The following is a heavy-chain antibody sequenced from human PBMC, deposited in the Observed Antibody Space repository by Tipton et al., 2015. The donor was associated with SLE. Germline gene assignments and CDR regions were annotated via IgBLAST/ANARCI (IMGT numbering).Heavy chain of an antibody. V-gene: IGHV4-4*07. CDR1: GGSLSNYY. J-gene: IGHJ4*02. Sequence: TLSLTCSVSVSGGSLSNYYLPWIRQPAGQRLEWIGRFYTSESTNYNPSLKSRITMSVDTSKNQFSLKLSSVTAADTAVYYCARALTSAQGFYFESWGQGTLVTVSS. CDR2: FYTSEST. CDR3: ARALTSAQGFYFES. D-gene: IGHD2-2*01.